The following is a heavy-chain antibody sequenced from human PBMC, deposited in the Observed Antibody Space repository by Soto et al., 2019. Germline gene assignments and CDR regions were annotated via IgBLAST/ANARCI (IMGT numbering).Heavy chain of an antibody. CDR2: ISYDGTNK. Sequence: QVQLVESGGGEVQPGRSLTISCAASGFTFSTYGMHWVRQTPGKGLEWVAVISYDGTNKFYSDSVKGRFTISRDNFKNTLTMQMNSLRADYTAVYSCAKDLQSYGDYDYYCYGMEVWGLGTRVTVSS. D-gene: IGHD4-17*01. V-gene: IGHV3-30*18. CDR1: GFTFSTYG. CDR3: AKDLQSYGDYDYYCYGMEV. J-gene: IGHJ6*02.